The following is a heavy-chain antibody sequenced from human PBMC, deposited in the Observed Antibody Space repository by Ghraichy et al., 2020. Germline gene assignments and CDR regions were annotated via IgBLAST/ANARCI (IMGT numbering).Heavy chain of an antibody. Sequence: GESLNISCAASGFTFSNAWMSWVRQAPGKGLEWVCRITSKTDGGTTDYAAPVKGRFTSYRDDPKNTLYLQMNSLKNEDTAVYYCTTDSPTVVYYYYGMDVWGQGTTVTVSS. CDR3: TTDSPTVVYYYYGMDV. V-gene: IGHV3-15*01. D-gene: IGHD1-26*01. CDR2: ITSKTDGGTT. J-gene: IGHJ6*02. CDR1: GFTFSNAW.